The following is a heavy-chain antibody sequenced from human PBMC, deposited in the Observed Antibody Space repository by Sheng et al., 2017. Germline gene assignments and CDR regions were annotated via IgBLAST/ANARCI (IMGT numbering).Heavy chain of an antibody. CDR1: GFTFSSYA. CDR3: ARDGLDAFDI. V-gene: IGHV3-30*04. CDR2: ISYDGSNK. J-gene: IGHJ3*02. D-gene: IGHD6-19*01. Sequence: QVQLVESGGGVVQPGRSLRLSCAASGFTFSSYAMHWVRQAPGKGLEWVAVISYDGSNKYYADSVKGRFTISRDNSKNTLYLQMNSLRAEDTAVYYCARDGLDAFDIWGQGTSGHRLF.